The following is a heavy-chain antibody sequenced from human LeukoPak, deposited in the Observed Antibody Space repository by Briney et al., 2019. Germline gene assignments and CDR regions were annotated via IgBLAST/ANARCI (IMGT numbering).Heavy chain of an antibody. J-gene: IGHJ6*02. CDR1: GGSISSGGYS. V-gene: IGHV4-30-2*01. Sequence: KPSQTLSLTCAVSGGSISSGGYSWSWIRQPPGKGLEWIGYIYHSGSTYYNPSLKSRVTISVDRSKNQFSLKLSSVTAADTAVYYCARDGGYYDSTLRVWGQGTTVTVSS. CDR3: ARDGGYYDSTLRV. D-gene: IGHD3-22*01. CDR2: IYHSGST.